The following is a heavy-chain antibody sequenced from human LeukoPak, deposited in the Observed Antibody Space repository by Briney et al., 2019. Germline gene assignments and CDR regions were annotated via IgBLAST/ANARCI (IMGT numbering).Heavy chain of an antibody. Sequence: PSETLSLTCTVSGGSISSYYWSWIRQPPGKGLEWIGYIYYSGSTNYNPSLKSRVTISVDTSKNQFSPKLSSVTAADTAVYYCARSRGTVVTSFWFDPWGQGTLVTVSS. CDR2: IYYSGST. CDR3: ARSRGTVVTSFWFDP. D-gene: IGHD2-21*02. CDR1: GGSISSYY. J-gene: IGHJ5*02. V-gene: IGHV4-59*08.